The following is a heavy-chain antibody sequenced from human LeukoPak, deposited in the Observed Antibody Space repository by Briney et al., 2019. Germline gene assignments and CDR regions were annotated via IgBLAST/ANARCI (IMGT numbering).Heavy chain of an antibody. CDR3: VSPRGFSYGYFDY. CDR2: IYYSKNT. Sequence: SETLSLTCTVSGGSISSSSAYWSWLRQPPGKGLEWIGSIYYSKNTYYNPSLKSRVTISADTSKNQFSLTLGSVSATDTAVYYCVSPRGFSYGYFDYWGQGTLVTVSS. CDR1: GGSISSSSAY. J-gene: IGHJ4*02. D-gene: IGHD5-18*01. V-gene: IGHV4-39*01.